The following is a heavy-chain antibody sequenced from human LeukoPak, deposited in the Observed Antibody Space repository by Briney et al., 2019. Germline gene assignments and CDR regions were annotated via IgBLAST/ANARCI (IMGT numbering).Heavy chain of an antibody. CDR2: INHSGST. CDR3: ARYTVAGTPS. J-gene: IGHJ5*02. D-gene: IGHD6-19*01. V-gene: IGHV4-34*01. CDR1: GGSFSGYY. Sequence: SETLSLTCAVYGGSFSGYYWSWIRQPPGKGLEWIGEINHSGSTNYNPSLKSRVTISVDTSKNQFSLKLSSVTAADTAVYYCARYTVAGTPSWGQGTLITVSS.